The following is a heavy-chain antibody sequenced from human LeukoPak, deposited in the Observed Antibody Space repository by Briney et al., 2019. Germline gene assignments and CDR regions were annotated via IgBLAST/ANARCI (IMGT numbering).Heavy chain of an antibody. Sequence: SVKVSCKASGGTFSSYGISWVRQAPGQGLEWMGGIIPPFGTGNYAQKFQGTVTITMGESTSTAYMEVSSLGSEDTAVYFCARGVLGRSHRSMDVWGKGTTVTVSS. J-gene: IGHJ6*03. CDR3: ARGVLGRSHRSMDV. CDR2: IIPPFGTG. D-gene: IGHD3-10*01. V-gene: IGHV1-69*05. CDR1: GGTFSSYG.